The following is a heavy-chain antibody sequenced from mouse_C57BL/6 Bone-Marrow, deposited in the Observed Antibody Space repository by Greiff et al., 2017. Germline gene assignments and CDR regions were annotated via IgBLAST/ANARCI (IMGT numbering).Heavy chain of an antibody. Sequence: QVQLQQPGAELVKPGASVKMSCTASGYTFTSYWITWVKQRPGQGLEWIGDIYPGSGSTTYNEKFKSKATLTVDTSSSTAYMQLSSLTSEDSAVYYCARPYYSNYWYFDVWGTGTTGTVSS. CDR2: IYPGSGST. V-gene: IGHV1-55*01. CDR3: ARPYYSNYWYFDV. D-gene: IGHD2-5*01. J-gene: IGHJ1*03. CDR1: GYTFTSYW.